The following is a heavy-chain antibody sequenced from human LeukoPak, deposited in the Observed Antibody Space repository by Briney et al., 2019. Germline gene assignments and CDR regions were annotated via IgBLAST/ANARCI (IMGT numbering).Heavy chain of an antibody. J-gene: IGHJ4*02. D-gene: IGHD5-18*01. V-gene: IGHV1-2*02. Sequence: ASVKVSCKASGYTFSGYYMHWMRQAPGQGLEWMGWINPSTGVTQYAQTFQGRVTMTTDTSISTAYMELSRLRSDDTAVYYCVRDRGGYRYVFWGQGTLVTVSS. CDR2: INPSTGVT. CDR3: VRDRGGYRYVF. CDR1: GYTFSGYY.